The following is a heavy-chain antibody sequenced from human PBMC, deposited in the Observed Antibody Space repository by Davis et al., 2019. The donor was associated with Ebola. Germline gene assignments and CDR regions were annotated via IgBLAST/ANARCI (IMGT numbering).Heavy chain of an antibody. CDR1: GASISSDDYY. CDR2: ISYGGST. CDR3: ARTTKTNVEDSGLGYNFFDS. Sequence: SETLSLTCTVSGASISSDDYYWTWIRQHPGKGLEWIGYISYGGSTYYNPSLKSRVTISVDSSKNQFSLKIHSVTAADTAVYYCARTTKTNVEDSGLGYNFFDSWGQGTLVSVSS. J-gene: IGHJ5*01. V-gene: IGHV4-31*03. D-gene: IGHD5-18*01.